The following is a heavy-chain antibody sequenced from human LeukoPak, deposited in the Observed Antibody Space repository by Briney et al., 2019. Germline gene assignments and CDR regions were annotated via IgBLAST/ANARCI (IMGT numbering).Heavy chain of an antibody. CDR1: GFTFNTYA. J-gene: IGHJ4*02. D-gene: IGHD6-6*01. CDR3: ARHRSSWLIDY. Sequence: TGGSLRLSCAASGFTFNTYAMSWVRQAPWERLQWVSGISDSGGNTYYADSVRGRFTISRDNSKNTLYLQMNSLRAEDTAVYYCARHRSSWLIDYWGQGTLATVSS. CDR2: ISDSGGNT. V-gene: IGHV3-23*01.